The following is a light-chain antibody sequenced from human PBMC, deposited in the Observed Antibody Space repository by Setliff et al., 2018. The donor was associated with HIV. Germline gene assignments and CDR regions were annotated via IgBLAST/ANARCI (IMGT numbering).Light chain of an antibody. Sequence: QSVLAQPASVSGSPGQSITISSTGTSSDVGGYNYVSWYQQHPGKAPKLMIYDVSKRPSGVSNRFSGSKSGNTASLTISGLQAEDEADYYCTSYTSYSSVVFGGGTKVTVL. V-gene: IGLV2-14*01. CDR3: TSYTSYSSVV. J-gene: IGLJ2*01. CDR1: SSDVGGYNY. CDR2: DVS.